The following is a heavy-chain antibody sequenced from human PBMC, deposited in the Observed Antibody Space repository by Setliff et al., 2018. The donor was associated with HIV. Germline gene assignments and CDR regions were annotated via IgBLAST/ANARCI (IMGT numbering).Heavy chain of an antibody. CDR1: GYTFTTYS. Sequence: ASVKVSCKASGYTFTTYSLHWVRQAPGQSLEWMGWINVGNGDAKYSQDLQGRITITRDTSANTAYMELSSLRSEDTAVYYCARGGGVYCSGGSCYTSVDFQHWGQGTLVTVSS. CDR2: INVGNGDA. D-gene: IGHD2-15*01. V-gene: IGHV1-3*03. CDR3: ARGGGVYCSGGSCYTSVDFQH. J-gene: IGHJ1*01.